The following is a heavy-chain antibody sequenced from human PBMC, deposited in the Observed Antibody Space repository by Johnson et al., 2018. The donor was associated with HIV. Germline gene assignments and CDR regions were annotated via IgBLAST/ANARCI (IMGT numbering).Heavy chain of an antibody. CDR2: ISSSGSTI. CDR3: AKDETPMKRAFDI. J-gene: IGHJ3*02. Sequence: QVQLVESGGGLVKPGGSLRLSCAASGFTFSDYYMSWIRQAPGKGLEWVSYISSSGSTIYYADSVKGRFNISRDTSKNTLYLQMNSLRAEDTAVYYCAKDETPMKRAFDIWGQGTMVTVSS. CDR1: GFTFSDYY. V-gene: IGHV3-11*04.